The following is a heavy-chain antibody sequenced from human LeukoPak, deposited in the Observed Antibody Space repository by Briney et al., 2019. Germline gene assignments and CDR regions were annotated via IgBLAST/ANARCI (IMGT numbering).Heavy chain of an antibody. Sequence: GASVKVSCKASGGTFSSYAISWVRQAPGQGLEWMGGIIPIFGTANYAQKFQGRVTITADKSTSTAYMELSSLRSEDTAVNYCASSSSWASYYYYYMDVWGKGTTVTVSS. J-gene: IGHJ6*03. CDR3: ASSSSWASYYYYYMDV. CDR2: IIPIFGTA. CDR1: GGTFSSYA. V-gene: IGHV1-69*06. D-gene: IGHD6-13*01.